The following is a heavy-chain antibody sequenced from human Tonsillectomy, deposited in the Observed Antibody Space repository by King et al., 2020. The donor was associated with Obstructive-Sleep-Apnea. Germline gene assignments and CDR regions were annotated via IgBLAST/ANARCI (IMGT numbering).Heavy chain of an antibody. V-gene: IGHV1-3*01. J-gene: IGHJ4*02. Sequence: QLVQSGAEVTKPGASVKVSCRASGHTFTNYAMHWVRQAPGQRPEWMGWNNAGNGNTKYSQKFQGRVTINWDTSATTAYMDLSRLRSEVTAVYYCASQFGELLGVLVYWGQGTLVTVSS. CDR2: NNAGNGNT. D-gene: IGHD3-10*01. CDR1: GHTFTNYA. CDR3: ASQFGELLGVLVY.